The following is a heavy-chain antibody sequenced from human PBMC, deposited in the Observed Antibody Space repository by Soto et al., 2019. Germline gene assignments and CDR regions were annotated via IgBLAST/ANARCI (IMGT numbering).Heavy chain of an antibody. CDR2: IIPIFGTA. Sequence: GASVKVSCKASGGTFSSYAISWVRQAPGQGLEWMGGIIPIFGTANYAQKSQGRVTITADESTSTAYMELSSLRSEDTAVYYCARSVVVAATSYYYYGMDVWGQGTTVTVSS. V-gene: IGHV1-69*13. CDR1: GGTFSSYA. D-gene: IGHD2-15*01. CDR3: ARSVVVAATSYYYYGMDV. J-gene: IGHJ6*02.